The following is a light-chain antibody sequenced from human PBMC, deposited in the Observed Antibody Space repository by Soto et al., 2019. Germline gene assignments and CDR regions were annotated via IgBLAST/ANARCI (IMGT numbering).Light chain of an antibody. CDR3: SSYTSSSTLGV. V-gene: IGLV2-14*01. J-gene: IGLJ2*01. Sequence: QSVLTQPASVSGSPGQSITISCTGTSSDVGGYNYVSWYQQHPGKAPKLMIYDLSNRPSGVSNRFSGSKSGNTASLTISGLQAEDEADYYCSSYTSSSTLGVFGGGTKLTVL. CDR2: DLS. CDR1: SSDVGGYNY.